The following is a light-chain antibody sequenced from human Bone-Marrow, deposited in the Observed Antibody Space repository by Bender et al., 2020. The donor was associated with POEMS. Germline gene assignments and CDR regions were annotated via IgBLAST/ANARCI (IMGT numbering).Light chain of an antibody. J-gene: IGLJ3*02. Sequence: QTVVTQEPSLSVSPGGTVTLTCGLSSGSVSTNYYPSWYQQTPGQTPRALMYNTNTRSSGVPDRFSGSILGNKVALTITGAQADDESDYYCALYMGSGIWVFGGGTKLTVL. CDR1: SGSVSTNYY. CDR2: NTN. V-gene: IGLV8-61*01. CDR3: ALYMGSGIWV.